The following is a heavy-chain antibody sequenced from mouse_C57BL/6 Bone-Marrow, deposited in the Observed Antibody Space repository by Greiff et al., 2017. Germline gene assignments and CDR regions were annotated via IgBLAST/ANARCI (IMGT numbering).Heavy chain of an antibody. CDR2: VYPRDGST. D-gene: IGHD1-1*01. V-gene: IGHV1-85*01. CDR3: ARYYGSSEYFDD. J-gene: IGHJ2*01. Sequence: QVQLKESGPELVKPGASVKLSCKASVYTFTSYDINWVKQRPGQGLEWFGWVYPRDGSTKYNEKFKGKATLTVDTSSSTAYMELHSLPSEDSAVYFCARYYGSSEYFDDWGQGTTLTVSS. CDR1: VYTFTSYD.